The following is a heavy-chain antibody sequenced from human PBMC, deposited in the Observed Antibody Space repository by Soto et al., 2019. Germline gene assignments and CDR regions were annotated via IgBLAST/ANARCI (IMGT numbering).Heavy chain of an antibody. D-gene: IGHD3-10*01. CDR3: ARELLYGSGSRNFHYYGMDV. CDR2: ISYDGSNK. V-gene: IGHV3-30-3*01. CDR1: GFTFSSYA. J-gene: IGHJ6*02. Sequence: GWSLRLSCAACGFTFSSYAMHWVRQAPGKGLEWVAVISYDGSNKYYADSVKGRFTISRDNSNNKLYLPINSRRAEDTGVYYCARELLYGSGSRNFHYYGMDVSGQGTTVTVPS.